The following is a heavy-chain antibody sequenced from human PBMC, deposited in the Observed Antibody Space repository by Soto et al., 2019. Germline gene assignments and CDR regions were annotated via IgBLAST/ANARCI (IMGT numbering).Heavy chain of an antibody. V-gene: IGHV1-69*02. J-gene: IGHJ3*02. CDR3: ARGLGYCSSTSCPNAFDI. CDR1: GGTFSSYT. Sequence: SVKVSCKASGGTFSSYTISWVRQAPGQGLEWMGRIIPILGIANYAQKFQGRVTITADKSTSTAYMELSSLRSEDTAVYYCARGLGYCSSTSCPNAFDIWGQGTMVTVSS. D-gene: IGHD2-2*01. CDR2: IIPILGIA.